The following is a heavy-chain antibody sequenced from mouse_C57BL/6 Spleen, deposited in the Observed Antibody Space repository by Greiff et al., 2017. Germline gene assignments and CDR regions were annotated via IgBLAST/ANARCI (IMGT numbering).Heavy chain of an antibody. CDR1: GFNIKDYY. J-gene: IGHJ1*03. V-gene: IGHV14-2*01. CDR3: ASIYYEYWYFDV. D-gene: IGHD2-4*01. CDR2: IDPEDGET. Sequence: VQLQQSGAELVKPGASVKLSCTASGFNIKDYYMPWVKQRTEQGLEWIGRIDPEDGETKYAPKFQGKATITADTSSNTAYLQLSSLTSEDTAVYYCASIYYEYWYFDVWGTGTTVTVSS.